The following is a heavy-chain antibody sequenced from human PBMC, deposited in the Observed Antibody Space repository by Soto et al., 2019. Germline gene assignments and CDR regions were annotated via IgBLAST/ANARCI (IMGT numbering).Heavy chain of an antibody. J-gene: IGHJ6*02. CDR3: ARDRTIFSLVWYYGMDA. Sequence: VASVKVSCKASGYTFTGYYMHWVRQAPGQGLEWMGWINPNSGGTNYAQKFQGWVTMTRDTSISTAYMELSRLRSDDTAVYYCARDRTIFSLVWYYGMDAWGQGTTVTVSS. D-gene: IGHD3-3*01. V-gene: IGHV1-2*04. CDR1: GYTFTGYY. CDR2: INPNSGGT.